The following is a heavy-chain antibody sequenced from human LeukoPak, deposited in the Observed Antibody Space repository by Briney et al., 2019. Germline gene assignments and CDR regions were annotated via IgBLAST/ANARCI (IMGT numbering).Heavy chain of an antibody. CDR1: GYTFTSYG. J-gene: IGHJ4*02. CDR3: ARVGDADDSSGYYRDFDY. Sequence: GASVKVSCKASGYTFTSYGISWVRQAPGQGLEWMGWISAYNGNTNYAQKLQGRVTMTTDTSTSTAYMELRSLRSDDTAVYYCARVGDADDSSGYYRDFDYWGQGTLVTVSS. V-gene: IGHV1-18*01. D-gene: IGHD3-22*01. CDR2: ISAYNGNT.